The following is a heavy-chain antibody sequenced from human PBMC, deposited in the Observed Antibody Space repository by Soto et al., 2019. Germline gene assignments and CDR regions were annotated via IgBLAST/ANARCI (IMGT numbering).Heavy chain of an antibody. V-gene: IGHV4-30-4*01. D-gene: IGHD6-19*01. Sequence: SETLSLTCTVSGGSISSGDYYWSWIRQPPGKGLEWIGYIYYSGSTYYNPSLKSRVTISVDTSKNQFSLKLSSVTAADTAVYYCARKNSSGWYRGYSYFDYWGQGTLVTVSS. J-gene: IGHJ4*02. CDR1: GGSISSGDYY. CDR3: ARKNSSGWYRGYSYFDY. CDR2: IYYSGST.